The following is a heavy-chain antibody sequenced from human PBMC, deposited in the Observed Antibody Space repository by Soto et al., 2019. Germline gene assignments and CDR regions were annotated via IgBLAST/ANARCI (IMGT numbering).Heavy chain of an antibody. CDR3: ARDGVEDCSGGSCYRRGPAGYYYGMDV. Sequence: QVQLQESGPGLVKPSQTLSLTCTVSGGSISSGGYYWSWIRQHPGKGLEWIGDIYYSGSTDYNPSLKSRVTLSVDTSKNQFSLKLSSVTAADTAVYYCARDGVEDCSGGSCYRRGPAGYYYGMDVWGQGTTVTVSS. CDR2: IYYSGST. CDR1: GGSISSGGYY. D-gene: IGHD2-15*01. V-gene: IGHV4-31*03. J-gene: IGHJ6*02.